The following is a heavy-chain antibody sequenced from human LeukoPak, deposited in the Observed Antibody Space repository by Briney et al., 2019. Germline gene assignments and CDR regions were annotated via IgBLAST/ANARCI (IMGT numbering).Heavy chain of an antibody. D-gene: IGHD3-10*01. Sequence: GGSLRLSCAASGFTFSSYGMHWVRQAPGKGLEWVAVISYDGSNKYYADSAKGRFTISRDNSKNTLYLQMNSLRAEDTAVYYCARHLKNYYGSGSYYYYFDYWGQGTLVTVSS. CDR1: GFTFSSYG. CDR3: ARHLKNYYGSGSYYYYFDY. CDR2: ISYDGSNK. J-gene: IGHJ4*02. V-gene: IGHV3-30*03.